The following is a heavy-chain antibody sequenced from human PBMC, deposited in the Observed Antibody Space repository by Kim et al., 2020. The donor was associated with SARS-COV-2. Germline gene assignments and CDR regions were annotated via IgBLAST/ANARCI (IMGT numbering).Heavy chain of an antibody. CDR3: ARRHGDYWFDP. Sequence: ANYAQKFQGRVTITADDSTSTAYMELSSLRSEDTAVYYCARRHGDYWFDPWGQGTLVTVSS. V-gene: IGHV1-69*01. D-gene: IGHD4-17*01. J-gene: IGHJ5*02. CDR2: A.